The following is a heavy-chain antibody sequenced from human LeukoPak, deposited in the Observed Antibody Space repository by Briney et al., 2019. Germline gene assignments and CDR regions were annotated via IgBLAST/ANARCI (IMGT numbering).Heavy chain of an antibody. D-gene: IGHD3-9*01. CDR1: GFTFSSYS. CDR2: ISSSSYI. Sequence: GGSLRLSCAASGFTFSSYSMNWVRQAPGKGLEWVSSISSSSYIYYADSVKGRFTISRDNAKNSLYLQMNSLRAEDTAVYYCARSDETYYDILTGYYIKKVAGRYFDYWGQGTLVTVSS. CDR3: ARSDETYYDILTGYYIKKVAGRYFDY. V-gene: IGHV3-21*01. J-gene: IGHJ4*02.